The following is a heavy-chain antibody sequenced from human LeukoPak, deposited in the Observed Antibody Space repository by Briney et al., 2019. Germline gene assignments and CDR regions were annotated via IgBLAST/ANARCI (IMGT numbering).Heavy chain of an antibody. V-gene: IGHV3-53*01. CDR1: GFSFSNNY. J-gene: IGHJ3*02. CDR3: ARVSNGYI. CDR2: IYSGGNT. Sequence: GGSLRLSCAASGFSFSNNYMSWARQAPGKGLEWVSIIYSGGNTFYADSVKGRFTISRDTSENTLYLQMNSLRADDTAVYFCARVSNGYIWGLGTMVIVSS. D-gene: IGHD4-11*01.